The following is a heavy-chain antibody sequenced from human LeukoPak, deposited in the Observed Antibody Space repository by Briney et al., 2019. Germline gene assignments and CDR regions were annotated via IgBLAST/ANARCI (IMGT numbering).Heavy chain of an antibody. Sequence: GGSLRLSCAASGFTFSSYAMSWVRQAPGKGLEWVSAISGSGGSTYYADSVKGRFTISRDNSKNTLYLQMNSLRAEDTAVYCCARETGLGTAMVTYYYYGMDVWGQGTTVTVSS. V-gene: IGHV3-23*01. CDR2: ISGSGGST. J-gene: IGHJ6*02. CDR3: ARETGLGTAMVTYYYYGMDV. CDR1: GFTFSSYA. D-gene: IGHD5-18*01.